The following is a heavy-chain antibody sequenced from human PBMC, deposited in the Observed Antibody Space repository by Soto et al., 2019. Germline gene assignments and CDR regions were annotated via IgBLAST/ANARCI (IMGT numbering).Heavy chain of an antibody. D-gene: IGHD3-3*01. J-gene: IGHJ4*02. CDR2: ISGSGGST. V-gene: IGHV3-23*01. CDR3: AKADRTYYDFWGGRGPFDY. Sequence: EVQLLESGGGLVQPGGSLRLSCAASGFTFSSYAMSWVRQAPGKGLEWVSAISGSGGSTYYADSVKGRFTISRDNSKNTLYLQMNSLRAEDTAVYYCAKADRTYYDFWGGRGPFDYWGQGTLVTVSS. CDR1: GFTFSSYA.